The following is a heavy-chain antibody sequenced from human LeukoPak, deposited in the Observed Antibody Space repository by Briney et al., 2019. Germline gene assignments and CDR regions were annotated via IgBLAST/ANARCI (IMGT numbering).Heavy chain of an antibody. CDR1: GYTFTSYY. D-gene: IGHD6-6*01. CDR2: INPSGGST. V-gene: IGHV1-46*01. Sequence: ASVKVSYKASGYTFTSYYMHWVRQAPGQGLEWMGIINPSGGSTSYAQKFQGRVTMTRDMSTSTVYMELSSLRSEDTAVYYCARGDGSSGSSRSYWYFDPWGRGTLVTVSS. J-gene: IGHJ2*01. CDR3: ARGDGSSGSSRSYWYFDP.